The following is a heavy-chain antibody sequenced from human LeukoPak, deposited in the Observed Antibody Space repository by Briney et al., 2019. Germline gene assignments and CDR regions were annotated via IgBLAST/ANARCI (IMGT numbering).Heavy chain of an antibody. Sequence: GGSLRLSCAASGFTFSNYGMNWVRQAPGKGLEWVSSIDPSSTYIYYADSVKGRFTISRDNAQNSLYLQMNSLRAEDTAVYYCAKDAYCTNGVCYYAFDIWGQGTMVTVSS. CDR3: AKDAYCTNGVCYYAFDI. J-gene: IGHJ3*02. CDR1: GFTFSNYG. CDR2: IDPSSTYI. V-gene: IGHV3-21*04. D-gene: IGHD2-8*01.